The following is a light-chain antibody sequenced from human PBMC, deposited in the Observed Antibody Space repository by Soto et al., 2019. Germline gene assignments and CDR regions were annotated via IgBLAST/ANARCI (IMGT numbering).Light chain of an antibody. CDR3: SSYTSSTTLVV. V-gene: IGLV2-14*01. CDR1: SSDVGGYNY. J-gene: IGLJ2*01. CDR2: DVS. Sequence: QSVLTQPASVSGSPGQSITISCTGTSSDVGGYNYVSWYQQHPGEAPKLMIYDVSYRPSGVSNRFSGSKSGNTASLIISGLQAEDEADYYCSSYTSSTTLVVFGGGTQLTVL.